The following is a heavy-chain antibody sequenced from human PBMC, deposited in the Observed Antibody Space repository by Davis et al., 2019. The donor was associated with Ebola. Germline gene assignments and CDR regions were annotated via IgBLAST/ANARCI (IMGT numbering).Heavy chain of an antibody. D-gene: IGHD2-21*01. CDR1: GGTFSSYA. CDR3: ARSGAYCGGDCYAYFDY. Sequence: SVKVSCKASGGTFSSYAISWVRQAPGQGLEWMGGIIPILGIANYAQKFQGRVTITADESTSTAYMELSSLRSEDTAGYYCARSGAYCGGDCYAYFDYWGQGTLVTVSS. J-gene: IGHJ4*02. CDR2: IIPILGIA. V-gene: IGHV1-69*10.